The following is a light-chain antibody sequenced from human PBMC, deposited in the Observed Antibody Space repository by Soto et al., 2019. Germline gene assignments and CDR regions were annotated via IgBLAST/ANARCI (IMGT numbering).Light chain of an antibody. CDR2: GAF. Sequence: EIVMTHSPVTLSVSPCERAALSCRASQSVSSNLAWYQQKPGQAPSLLIYGAFTRATGVPARFSGTGSGTEFTLTISSLQSEDFALYYCQQYNDWPLTFGQGTKVDIK. J-gene: IGKJ1*01. CDR3: QQYNDWPLT. V-gene: IGKV3-15*01. CDR1: QSVSSN.